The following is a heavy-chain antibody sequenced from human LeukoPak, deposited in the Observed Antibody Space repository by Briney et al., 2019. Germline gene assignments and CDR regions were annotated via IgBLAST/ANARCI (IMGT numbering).Heavy chain of an antibody. Sequence: GGSLRLSCAASGFTVSSNYMSWVRQAPGKGLEWVSVIYSGGSTYYADSVKGRFTISRDNSKNTLYLQMNSLRAEDTAVYYCARDRVYYYGSAYDYWGQGTLVTVSS. CDR1: GFTVSSNY. CDR3: ARDRVYYYGSAYDY. J-gene: IGHJ4*02. CDR2: IYSGGST. V-gene: IGHV3-66*01. D-gene: IGHD3-10*01.